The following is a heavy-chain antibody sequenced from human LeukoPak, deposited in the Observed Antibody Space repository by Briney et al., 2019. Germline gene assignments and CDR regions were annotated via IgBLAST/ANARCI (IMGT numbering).Heavy chain of an antibody. CDR2: ISSNGGST. Sequence: GGSLRLSCSASGFTFSSYAMHWVRQAPGKGLEYVSAISSNGGSTYYADSVKGRFTISRDNSKNTLYLQMSSLRAEDTAVYYCVKGGAIVATLPGFDYWGQGTLVTVSS. CDR1: GFTFSSYA. V-gene: IGHV3-64D*06. D-gene: IGHD5-12*01. J-gene: IGHJ4*02. CDR3: VKGGAIVATLPGFDY.